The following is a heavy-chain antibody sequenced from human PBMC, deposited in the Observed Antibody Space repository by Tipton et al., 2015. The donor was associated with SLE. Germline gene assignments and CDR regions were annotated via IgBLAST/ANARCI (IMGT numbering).Heavy chain of an antibody. V-gene: IGHV3-74*01. J-gene: IGHJ1*01. CDR3: ARVSVAGTFGGDFQV. Sequence: GSLRLSCAASGFIFRNYGMHWVRQAPGKGLVWVSGIKGDESSRDYADSVKGRFSISRDNAKNTLYLQMNSLRVEDTAVYYCARVSVAGTFGGDFQVWGQGTLVTVAS. CDR2: IKGDESSR. CDR1: GFIFRNYG. D-gene: IGHD3-16*01.